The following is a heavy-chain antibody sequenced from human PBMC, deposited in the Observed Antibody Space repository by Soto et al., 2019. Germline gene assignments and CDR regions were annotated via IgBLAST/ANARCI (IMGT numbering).Heavy chain of an antibody. V-gene: IGHV5-51*01. CDR2: IYPGDSDT. D-gene: IGHD2-15*01. J-gene: IGHJ4*02. Sequence: GESLKISCKGSGFSFTSYWIGWVRQMPGKGLEWMGIIYPGDSDTRYSPSFQGQVTISADKSISTAYLQWSSLKASDTAMYYCARLARPRYCIGGSCYLYYFDYWGQETLVTVSS. CDR1: GFSFTSYW. CDR3: ARLARPRYCIGGSCYLYYFDY.